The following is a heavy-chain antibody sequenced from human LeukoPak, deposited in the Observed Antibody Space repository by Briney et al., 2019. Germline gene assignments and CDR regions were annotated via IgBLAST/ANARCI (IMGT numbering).Heavy chain of an antibody. J-gene: IGHJ4*02. CDR3: ARDLSSWLGGPFDY. CDR1: GFTFSSYW. CDR2: INQDGSDK. Sequence: GGSLRLSCAASGFTFSSYWMSWVRQPPGKGLECVANINQDGSDKYYVESVKGRFTISRDNAKNSLYLQMNSLRAEDTAVYYCARDLSSWLGGPFDYWGQGTLVTVSS. V-gene: IGHV3-7*01. D-gene: IGHD2-15*01.